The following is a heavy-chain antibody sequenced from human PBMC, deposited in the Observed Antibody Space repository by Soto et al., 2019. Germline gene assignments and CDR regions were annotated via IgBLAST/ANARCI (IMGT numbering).Heavy chain of an antibody. CDR3: ARKISYNYGYGWHDYFYYMDV. CDR1: GYTFTSYE. J-gene: IGHJ6*03. Sequence: ASVKVSCKASGYTFTSYEINWVRQATGQGLEWMGWMNPNSDNTGYAQKFQGRVTMTRNTSISTAYMELSSLRSEDTAVYYCARKISYNYGYGWHDYFYYMDVSGKATTVTVSS. D-gene: IGHD5-18*01. CDR2: MNPNSDNT. V-gene: IGHV1-8*01.